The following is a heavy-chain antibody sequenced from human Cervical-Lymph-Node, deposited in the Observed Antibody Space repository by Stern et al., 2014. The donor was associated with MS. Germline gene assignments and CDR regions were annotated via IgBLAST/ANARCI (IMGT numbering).Heavy chain of an antibody. CDR1: GGSIHSGGYY. J-gene: IGHJ5*02. CDR2: IYYSGST. Sequence: QLQLQESGPGLVKPSQTLSLTCTVSGGSIHSGGYYWSWIRQHPGKGLEWIAYIYYSGSTYYNPSLKSRFTISVDTSKNQFSLKLSSVTAADTAVYYCARGSRNGEPFDPWGQGTLVTVSS. V-gene: IGHV4-31*03. CDR3: ARGSRNGEPFDP. D-gene: IGHD4-17*01.